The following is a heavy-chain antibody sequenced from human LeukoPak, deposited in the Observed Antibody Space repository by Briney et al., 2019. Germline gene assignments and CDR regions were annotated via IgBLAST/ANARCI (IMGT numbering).Heavy chain of an antibody. CDR2: IYTSGST. J-gene: IGHJ5*02. D-gene: IGHD5-12*01. CDR1: GGSISSGSYY. V-gene: IGHV4-61*02. CDR3: ARDGPQGYSGYGWFDP. Sequence: SQTLSLTCTVSGGSISSGSYYWSWIRQPAGKGLEWIGRIYTSGSTNYNPSLKSRVTISVDTSKNQFSLKLSSVTAADTAVYYCARDGPQGYSGYGWFDPWGQGTLVTVSS.